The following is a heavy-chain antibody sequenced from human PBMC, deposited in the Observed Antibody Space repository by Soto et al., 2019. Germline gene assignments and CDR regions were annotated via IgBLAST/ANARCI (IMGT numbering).Heavy chain of an antibody. D-gene: IGHD2-2*01. J-gene: IGHJ6*02. CDR2: IIPIFGTA. CDR3: ASPLGAYCSSTGCALEHYYYYGMDV. V-gene: IGHV1-69*01. CDR1: GVTFSSYA. Sequence: QVQLVQCGAEVKKPGSSVKVSCKASGVTFSSYAISWVRQAPGQGLEWMGGIIPIFGTANYAQKFQGRVTITADESTSTSYVELSSLRSEDTAVYYCASPLGAYCSSTGCALEHYYYYGMDVWGQGTTVTVSS.